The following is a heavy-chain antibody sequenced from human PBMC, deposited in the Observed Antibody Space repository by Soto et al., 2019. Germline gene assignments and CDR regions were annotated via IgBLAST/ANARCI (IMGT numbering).Heavy chain of an antibody. D-gene: IGHD5-12*01. CDR2: ISGSGGST. CDR1: GFTFSSYA. Sequence: GGPLRLSCAASGFTFSSYAMSWVRQAPGKGLEWVSAISGSGGSTYYADSVKGRFTISRDNSKNTLYLQMNSLRAEDTAVYYCAKDHDGSPPPIVATQGFDYWGQGTLVTVSS. V-gene: IGHV3-23*01. J-gene: IGHJ4*02. CDR3: AKDHDGSPPPIVATQGFDY.